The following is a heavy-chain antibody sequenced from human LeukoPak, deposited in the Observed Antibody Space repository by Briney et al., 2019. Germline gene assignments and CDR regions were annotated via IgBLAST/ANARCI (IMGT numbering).Heavy chain of an antibody. Sequence: ASVKVSCKAFDYTFNIYCISWVRQAPGQGLEWVGWINTYNGDKTYAQKFEGRVTLTSVPRARTAYMAVRGLRSDDTAIYFCARARKLRLGLGITVEYTPLDYWAQGTRVTVSS. D-gene: IGHD1-20*01. CDR1: DYTFNIYC. J-gene: IGHJ4*02. CDR3: ARARKLRLGLGITVEYTPLDY. V-gene: IGHV1-18*01. CDR2: INTYNGDK.